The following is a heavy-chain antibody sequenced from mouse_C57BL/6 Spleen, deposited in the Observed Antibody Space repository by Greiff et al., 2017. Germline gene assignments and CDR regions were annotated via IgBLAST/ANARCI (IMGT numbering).Heavy chain of an antibody. D-gene: IGHD1-1*01. CDR1: GFTFSDYG. V-gene: IGHV5-17*01. CDR2: ISSGSSTI. CDR3: ARPAYGSSHWYFDV. J-gene: IGHJ1*03. Sequence: VQLKESGGGLVKPGGSLKLSCAASGFTFSDYGMHWVRQAPEKGLEWVAYISSGSSTIYYADTVKGRFTISRDNAKNTLFLQMTSLRSEDTAMYYCARPAYGSSHWYFDVWGTGTTVTVSS.